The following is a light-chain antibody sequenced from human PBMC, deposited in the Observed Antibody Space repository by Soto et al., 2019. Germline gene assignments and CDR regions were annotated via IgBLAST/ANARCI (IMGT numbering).Light chain of an antibody. V-gene: IGLV1-51*01. Sequence: QSVLTQPPSVSAAPGQKVTISFAGSSSNIGGNSVSWYQQLPGTAPKLLIYDDNKRPSGITDRFSGSKSGTSATLGITGFQTGDEADYYCGSWDSRLSSYVFGTGTKVTVL. CDR3: GSWDSRLSSYV. CDR2: DDN. CDR1: SSNIGGNS. J-gene: IGLJ1*01.